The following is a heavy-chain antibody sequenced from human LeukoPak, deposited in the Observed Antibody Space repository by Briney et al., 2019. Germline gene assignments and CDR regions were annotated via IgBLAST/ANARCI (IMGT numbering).Heavy chain of an antibody. CDR3: VKRGIMIRKVTIVGFHKEAYYFDC. V-gene: IGHV3-23*01. CDR1: GLTFSNYA. D-gene: IGHD3-10*01. CDR2: ISDSGGST. J-gene: IGHJ4*02. Sequence: GGSLRLSCAASGLTFSNYAMSWVRQAPGKGLEWVLGISDSGGSTHYADSVKGRFIISRDNSKNTLYLQMNSLRAEDTAVYYCVKRGIMIRKVTIVGFHKEAYYFDCWGQGTLVTVSS.